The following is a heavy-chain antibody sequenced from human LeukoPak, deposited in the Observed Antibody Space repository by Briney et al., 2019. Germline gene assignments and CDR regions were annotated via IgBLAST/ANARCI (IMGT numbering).Heavy chain of an antibody. Sequence: SETLSLTCAVSGVSFDYYYWSWVRQTPGKGLEWIGEINHSGYTNDSPSLKSRVTLSIDTSRKQFSLNLRSVTVADAGIYYCTRMTMGHDYWGQGTLATVSS. D-gene: IGHD4/OR15-4a*01. CDR3: TRMTMGHDY. CDR1: GVSFDYYY. V-gene: IGHV4-34*01. CDR2: INHSGYT. J-gene: IGHJ4*02.